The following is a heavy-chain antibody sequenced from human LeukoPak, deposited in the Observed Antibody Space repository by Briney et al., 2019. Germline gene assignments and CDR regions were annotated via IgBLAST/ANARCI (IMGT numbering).Heavy chain of an antibody. Sequence: PGGSLRLSCAASGFTFSSYSMNWVRQAPGKGLEWVSSISSSSSYIYYADSAKGRFTISRDNAKNSLYLQMNSLRAEDTAVYYCARDWTFKWPLRGAFDIWGQGTMVTVSS. CDR3: ARDWTFKWPLRGAFDI. D-gene: IGHD3/OR15-3a*01. J-gene: IGHJ3*02. CDR2: ISSSSSYI. V-gene: IGHV3-21*01. CDR1: GFTFSSYS.